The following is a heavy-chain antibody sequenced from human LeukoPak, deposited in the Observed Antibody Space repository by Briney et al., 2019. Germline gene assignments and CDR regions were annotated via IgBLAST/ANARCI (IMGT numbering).Heavy chain of an antibody. CDR3: TGQVQMATIL. Sequence: GGSLRLSCAASGFTFSHARMSWVRQAPGKGLEWVGRIKSKTDGRTTDYAAPVKGRLTISRDNSKNTLYLQVNSLKTEDTAVYYCTGQVQMATILWGQGTLVTVSS. CDR1: GFTFSHAR. V-gene: IGHV3-15*05. D-gene: IGHD5-24*01. J-gene: IGHJ4*02. CDR2: IKSKTDGRTT.